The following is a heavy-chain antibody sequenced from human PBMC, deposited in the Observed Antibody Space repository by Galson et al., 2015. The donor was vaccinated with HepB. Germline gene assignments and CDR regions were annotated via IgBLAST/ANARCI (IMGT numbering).Heavy chain of an antibody. CDR1: GFSLSTNLMC. V-gene: IGHV2-70*11. CDR2: IDWEDDK. CDR3: ARSISGTTWYYGMDV. D-gene: IGHD1-20*01. Sequence: PALVKPTQTLTMTCTFSGFSLSTNLMCVNWIRQPPGKALERLARIDWEDDKYYSTSLKTRLTISKDTSKNQVVLKMTNMDPVDTATYYCARSISGTTWYYGMDVWGQGTTVTVSS. J-gene: IGHJ6*02.